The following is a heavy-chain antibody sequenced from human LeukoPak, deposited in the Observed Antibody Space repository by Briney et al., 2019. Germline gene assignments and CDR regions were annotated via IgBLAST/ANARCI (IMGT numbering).Heavy chain of an antibody. V-gene: IGHV3-7*01. J-gene: IGHJ4*02. CDR1: GFTFSSYW. Sequence: GGSLRLSCAASGFTFSSYWMSWVRQAPGKGLEWVANIKQEGSEKYYVDSVKGRFTISRDNAKNPLYLQMNGLRAEDTAWYFFARGRNYYDSSGYFMLHWGEGTLVTLSS. CDR2: IKQEGSEK. CDR3: ARGRNYYDSSGYFMLH. D-gene: IGHD3-22*01.